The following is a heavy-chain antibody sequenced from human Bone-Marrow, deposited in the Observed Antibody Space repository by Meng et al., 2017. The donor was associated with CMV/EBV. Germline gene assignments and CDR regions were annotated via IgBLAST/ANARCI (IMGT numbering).Heavy chain of an antibody. J-gene: IGHJ4*02. CDR3: ARDSNARYFDWFGCFDY. V-gene: IGHV1-46*01. CDR1: GYTFTSYY. D-gene: IGHD3-9*01. Sequence: ASVKVSCTASGYTFTSYYMHWVRQAPGQGLEWMGIINPSGGSTSYAQKFQGRVTMTRDTSTSTVYMELSSLRSEDTAVYYCARDSNARYFDWFGCFDYWGQGTLVTVSS. CDR2: INPSGGST.